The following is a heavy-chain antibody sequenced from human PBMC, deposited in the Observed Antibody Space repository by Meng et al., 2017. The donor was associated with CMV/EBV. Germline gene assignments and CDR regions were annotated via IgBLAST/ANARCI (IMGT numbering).Heavy chain of an antibody. CDR3: AKRGGWGYCSSTSCYDHGMDV. V-gene: IGHV3-33*06. D-gene: IGHD2-2*01. J-gene: IGHJ6*02. Sequence: YGMHWVRQAPGKGLEWAAVIWYDGSNKYYADSVKGRFTISRDNSKNTLYLQMNSLRAEDTAVYYCAKRGGWGYCSSTSCYDHGMDVWGQGTTVTVSS. CDR1: YG. CDR2: IWYDGSNK.